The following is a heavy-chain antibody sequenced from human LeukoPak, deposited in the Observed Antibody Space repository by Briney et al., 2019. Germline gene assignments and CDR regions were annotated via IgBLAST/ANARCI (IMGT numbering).Heavy chain of an antibody. D-gene: IGHD6-13*01. J-gene: IGHJ6*02. CDR2: MNPNSGNT. CDR3: ARPLGIAAAGSYGMDV. Sequence: RASVKVSCKASGYTFTSYDINWVRQATGQGLEWMGWMNPNSGNTGYAQKFQGRVTMTRNTSISTAYMELSSLRSEDTAVYYCARPLGIAAAGSYGMDVWGQGTTVTVSS. CDR1: GYTFTSYD. V-gene: IGHV1-8*01.